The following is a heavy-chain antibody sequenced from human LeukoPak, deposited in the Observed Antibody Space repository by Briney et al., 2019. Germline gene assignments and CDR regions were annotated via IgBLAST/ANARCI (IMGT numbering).Heavy chain of an antibody. D-gene: IGHD3-10*01. V-gene: IGHV1-69*13. CDR3: ARGGAAVRYLNYYGSGSYYYYDY. CDR2: IIPIFGTA. Sequence: SVKVSCKASGGTFSSYAISWVRQAPGQGLEWMGGIIPIFGTANYAQKFQGRVTITADESTSTAYMELSSLRSEDTAVYYCARGGAAVRYLNYYGSGSYYYYDYWGQGTLVTVSS. CDR1: GGTFSSYA. J-gene: IGHJ4*02.